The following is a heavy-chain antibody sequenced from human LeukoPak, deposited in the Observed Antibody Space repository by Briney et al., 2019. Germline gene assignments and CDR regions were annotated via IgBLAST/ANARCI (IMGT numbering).Heavy chain of an antibody. CDR2: ISSGSTI. V-gene: IGHV3-48*03. D-gene: IGHD6-25*01. CDR3: THPAYYYNVDV. Sequence: GGSLRLSCAASGFTFSSYEMNWVRQAPGKGLEWVSYISSGSTIYYADSVKGRFTISRDNAKNSLSLQMNSLRAEDTAVYYCTHPAYYYNVDVWGKGTTVTVSS. J-gene: IGHJ6*04. CDR1: GFTFSSYE.